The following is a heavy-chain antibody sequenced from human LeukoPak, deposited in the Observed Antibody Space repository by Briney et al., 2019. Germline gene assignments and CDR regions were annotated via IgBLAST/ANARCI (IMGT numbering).Heavy chain of an antibody. Sequence: GGSLSLSCEFCGLSYSDYYMSWIRQTPGKGREWVSYISLSGSTIYYADSVKGRFTISRDNAKNSLYLQMNSMRAEDTALYYCAKDKGNYDSSGFDYWGRGTMVTVSS. V-gene: IGHV3-11*01. CDR3: AKDKGNYDSSGFDY. J-gene: IGHJ4*02. CDR2: ISLSGSTI. D-gene: IGHD3-22*01. CDR1: GLSYSDYY.